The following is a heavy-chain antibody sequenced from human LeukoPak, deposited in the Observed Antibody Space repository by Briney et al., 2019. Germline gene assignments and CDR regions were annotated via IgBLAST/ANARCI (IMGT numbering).Heavy chain of an antibody. J-gene: IGHJ5*01. CDR2: ISVNNGNA. Sequence: GASVKVSCKASGYTFVNYGISWVRQAPGQGLEWMGWISVNNGNAKYAQKIQGRVTMTTDTSTSTAYMELRSLRSDDTAVYYCAKDRGHIYYSWGIKIDSWGQGTLVTVSS. CDR3: AKDRGHIYYSWGIKIDS. V-gene: IGHV1-18*01. CDR1: GYTFVNYG. D-gene: IGHD3-10*01.